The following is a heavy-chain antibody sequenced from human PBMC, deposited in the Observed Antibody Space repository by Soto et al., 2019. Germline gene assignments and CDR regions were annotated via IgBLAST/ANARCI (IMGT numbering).Heavy chain of an antibody. D-gene: IGHD2-15*01. V-gene: IGHV6-1*01. CDR3: ARRKYSGFDV. CDR1: GDSVSSNGFA. J-gene: IGHJ3*01. CDR2: TYYRSKWYN. Sequence: SQTLSLTCAISGDSVSSNGFAWNWIRQSPSRVLEWLGRTYYRSKWYNDYAVSVKSRITVNPDTSKNQFSLQLSSVTPEDTAVSYCARRKYSGFDVWGQGTMVAV.